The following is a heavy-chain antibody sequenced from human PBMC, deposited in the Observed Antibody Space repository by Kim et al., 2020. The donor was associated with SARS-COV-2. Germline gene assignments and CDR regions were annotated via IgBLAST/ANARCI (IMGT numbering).Heavy chain of an antibody. V-gene: IGHV4-4*02. CDR2: IYHSGST. J-gene: IGHJ4*02. CDR3: AREAGLQPDRSTCYYGSGDPFLDF. Sequence: SETLSLTCAVSGGSISSSNWWSWVRQPPWKGLEWIGEIYHSGSTNYNPSLKSRVTISVDKSKNQFSLKLSSVTAADTAVYYCAREAGLQPDRSTCYYGSGDPFLDFWGQGTLVTVSS. CDR1: GGSISSSNW. D-gene: IGHD3-10*01.